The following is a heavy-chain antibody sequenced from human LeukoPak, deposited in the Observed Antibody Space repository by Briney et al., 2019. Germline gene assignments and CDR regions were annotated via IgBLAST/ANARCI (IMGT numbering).Heavy chain of an antibody. CDR2: IYYSGST. J-gene: IGHJ6*02. Sequence: SETLSLTCTVSGGSISSYYWSWIRQPPGKGLEWIGYIYYSGSTNYNPSLKSRVTISVDTSKNQFSLKLSSVTAADTAVYYCARVMHNYDILTGSFYYGMDVWGQGTTVTVSS. V-gene: IGHV4-59*01. CDR1: GGSISSYY. D-gene: IGHD3-9*01. CDR3: ARVMHNYDILTGSFYYGMDV.